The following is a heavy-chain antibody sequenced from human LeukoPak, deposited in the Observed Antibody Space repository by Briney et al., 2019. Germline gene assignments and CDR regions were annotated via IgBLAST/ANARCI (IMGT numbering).Heavy chain of an antibody. CDR1: GFTFSIYW. J-gene: IGHJ4*02. Sequence: GGSLRLSCAASGFTFSIYWMSWVRQAPGKGLEWVANIKQDGSEQYYVDSVKGRFTISRDNAKNSLYLQMNSLRAEDTAVYYCARNWLEKHFDYWGQGTLVTVSS. CDR2: IKQDGSEQ. V-gene: IGHV3-7*05. CDR3: ARNWLEKHFDY. D-gene: IGHD6-19*01.